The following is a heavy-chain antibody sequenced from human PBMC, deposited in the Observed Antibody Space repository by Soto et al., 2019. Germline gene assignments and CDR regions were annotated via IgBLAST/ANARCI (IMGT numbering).Heavy chain of an antibody. CDR2: INSDGSST. V-gene: IGHV3-74*01. CDR1: GFTFSSYW. CDR3: ARGGPRKAFDY. J-gene: IGHJ4*02. Sequence: GGSLRLSCAASGFTFSSYWMLWVRQAPGKGLVWVSRINSDGSSTSYADSVKGRFTISRDNAKNTLYLQMNSLRAEDTAVYYCARGGPRKAFDYWGQGTLVTVSS.